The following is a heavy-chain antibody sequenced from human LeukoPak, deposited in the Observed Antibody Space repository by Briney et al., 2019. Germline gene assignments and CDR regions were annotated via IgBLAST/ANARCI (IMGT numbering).Heavy chain of an antibody. CDR3: ARDPLFVLEPLSTDY. D-gene: IGHD3-3*01. CDR2: IYYSGST. Sequence: PSETLSLTCTVSNGSISSSSYYWGWIRQPPGKGLEWIGSIYYSGSTYYNPSLKSRVTISVDTSKNQFSLKLSSVTAADTAVYYCARDPLFVLEPLSTDYRGQGTLVTVSS. CDR1: NGSISSSSYY. J-gene: IGHJ4*02. V-gene: IGHV4-39*02.